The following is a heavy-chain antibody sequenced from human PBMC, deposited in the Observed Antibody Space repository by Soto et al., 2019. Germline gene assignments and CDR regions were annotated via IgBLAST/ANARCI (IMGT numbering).Heavy chain of an antibody. CDR2: IYYSGST. Sequence: PSETLSLTCTVSGCSISSYYWSWIRQTPGKGLEWIGYIYYSGSTNYNPSLKSRVTISVDTSKNQFSLKLSSVTAADTAVYYCARGGRGDYIWGTVFDYWGQGTLVTVSS. CDR1: GCSISSYY. V-gene: IGHV4-59*01. CDR3: ARGGRGDYIWGTVFDY. J-gene: IGHJ4*02. D-gene: IGHD3-16*01.